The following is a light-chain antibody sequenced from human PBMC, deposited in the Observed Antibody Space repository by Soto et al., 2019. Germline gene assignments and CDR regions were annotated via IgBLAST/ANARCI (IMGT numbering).Light chain of an antibody. CDR3: GSYAGVSTFPYV. V-gene: IGLV2-23*03. Sequence: QSALTQPASVSGSPGQSITISCTGTSSDVGSYNLVSWYQQHPGKAPKLMIYEGSKRPSGVSNRFSGSKSGKTASLTISGLQAEDGADYYCGSYAGVSTFPYVFGTGTKVTVL. CDR1: SSDVGSYNL. CDR2: EGS. J-gene: IGLJ1*01.